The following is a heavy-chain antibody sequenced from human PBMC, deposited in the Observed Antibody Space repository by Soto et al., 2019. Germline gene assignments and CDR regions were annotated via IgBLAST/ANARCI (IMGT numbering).Heavy chain of an antibody. CDR1: GYSFTSYW. Sequence: GESLKISCKGSGYSFTSYWIGWVRQMPGKGLEWMGIIYPGDSDTRYSPSFQGQVTISADKSISTAYLQWSSLKASDTAMYYCARQKAAGIRYYYYGMYVWGQGTTVTVSS. CDR2: IYPGDSDT. V-gene: IGHV5-51*01. CDR3: ARQKAAGIRYYYYGMYV. J-gene: IGHJ6*02. D-gene: IGHD6-13*01.